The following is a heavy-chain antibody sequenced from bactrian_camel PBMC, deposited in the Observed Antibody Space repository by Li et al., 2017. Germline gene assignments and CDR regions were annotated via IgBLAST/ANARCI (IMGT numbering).Heavy chain of an antibody. D-gene: IGHD2*01. CDR3: ATYSSTDSANKMEFGGFYYNV. Sequence: HVQLVESGGGSVQAGGSLRLACAASGSDTSNYCMMWFRQAPGKEREGVAAIDSDGRTTHADSVKGRFTIPKDNAKNTLYLQMDMVKPEDTAMYYCATYSSTDSANKMEFGGFYYNVWGQGTQVTVS. J-gene: IGHJ4*01. CDR1: GSDTSNYC. CDR2: IDSDGRT. V-gene: IGHV3S1*01.